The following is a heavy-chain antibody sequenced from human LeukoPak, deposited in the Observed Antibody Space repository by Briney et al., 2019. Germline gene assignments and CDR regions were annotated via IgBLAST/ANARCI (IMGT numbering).Heavy chain of an antibody. CDR2: IYYSGST. CDR1: GGSISSSSYY. J-gene: IGHJ2*01. Sequence: PSETLSLTCTVSGGSISSSSYYWGWIRQPPGKGLEWIGSIYYSGSTYYNPSLKSRVTISVDTSKNQFSLKLSSVTAADTAVYYCASSTFGGVIVSFSLWGRGTLVTVSP. V-gene: IGHV4-39*01. D-gene: IGHD3-16*02. CDR3: ASSTFGGVIVSFSL.